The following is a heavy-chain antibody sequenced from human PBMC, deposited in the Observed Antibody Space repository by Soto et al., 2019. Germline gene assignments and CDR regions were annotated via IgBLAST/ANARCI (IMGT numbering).Heavy chain of an antibody. Sequence: QVQLVQSGAAVKKPGASVKVSCKASGYTFTSYGISWVRQAPGQGLEWMGWINPYNGNTNYAQKLQGRVTRTTDTSTNTAYRELRSLRSDDTAVYYCARDWFGIDYWGQGSRVTVSS. CDR2: INPYNGNT. V-gene: IGHV1-18*01. D-gene: IGHD3-16*01. J-gene: IGHJ4*02. CDR3: ARDWFGIDY. CDR1: GYTFTSYG.